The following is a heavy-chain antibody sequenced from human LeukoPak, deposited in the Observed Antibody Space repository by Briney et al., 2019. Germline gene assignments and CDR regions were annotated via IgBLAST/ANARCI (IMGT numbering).Heavy chain of an antibody. J-gene: IGHJ4*02. CDR1: GFTFSSYS. CDR2: ISSSSSYI. D-gene: IGHD3-10*01. Sequence: GGSLRLSCAASGFTFSSYSMNWVRQAPGKGLEWVSSISSSSSYIYYADSVKGRFTISRDNAKNSLYLQVNSLRAEDTAVYFCARRSGSGSYYPFDYWGQGTLVTVSS. CDR3: ARRSGSGSYYPFDY. V-gene: IGHV3-21*01.